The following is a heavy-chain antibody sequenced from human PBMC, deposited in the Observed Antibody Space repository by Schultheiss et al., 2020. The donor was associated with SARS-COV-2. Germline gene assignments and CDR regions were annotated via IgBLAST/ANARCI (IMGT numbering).Heavy chain of an antibody. CDR3: ASLTGDAAVGAFDI. CDR1: GGSISSGGYY. CDR2: IYYSGST. D-gene: IGHD7-27*01. V-gene: IGHV4-31*03. Sequence: SETLSLTCTVSGGSISSGGYYWSWIRQHPGKGLEWIGYIYYSGSTYYNPSLKSRVTISVDTSKNQFSLMLSTVTAADTAVYYCASLTGDAAVGAFDIWGQGTMVTVAS. J-gene: IGHJ3*02.